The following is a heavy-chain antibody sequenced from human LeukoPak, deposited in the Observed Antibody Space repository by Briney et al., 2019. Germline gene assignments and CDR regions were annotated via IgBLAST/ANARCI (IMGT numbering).Heavy chain of an antibody. D-gene: IGHD3-10*01. Sequence: GGSLRLSCAASGFTFSSYAMSWVRQAPGKGLEWVSAISGSGGSTYYADSVKGRFTISRDNSKNTLYLQMNSLRAEHTAVYYCAKDPGGKYSRGVIANYWGQGTLVTVSS. CDR2: ISGSGGST. CDR1: GFTFSSYA. V-gene: IGHV3-23*01. J-gene: IGHJ4*02. CDR3: AKDPGGKYSRGVIANY.